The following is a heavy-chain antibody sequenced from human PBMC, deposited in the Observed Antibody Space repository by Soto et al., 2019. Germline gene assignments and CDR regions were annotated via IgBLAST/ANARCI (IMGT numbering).Heavy chain of an antibody. D-gene: IGHD6-19*01. CDR3: PRDGAIAVARYFFDY. Sequence: GASVKVSCKASGYTFTSYYMHWVRQAPGQGLEWMGIINPSGGSTSYAQKFQGRVTMTRDTSTSTVYMELSSLRSEDTAVYYCPRDGAIAVARYFFDYCGEGTLVTVTS. J-gene: IGHJ4*02. V-gene: IGHV1-46*01. CDR1: GYTFTSYY. CDR2: INPSGGST.